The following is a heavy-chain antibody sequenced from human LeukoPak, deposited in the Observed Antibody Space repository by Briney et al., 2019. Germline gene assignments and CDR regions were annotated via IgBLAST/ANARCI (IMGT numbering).Heavy chain of an antibody. CDR1: GYTFTSYA. D-gene: IGHD3-3*01. Sequence: ASVKVSCKASGYTFTSYAINWVRQAPGQGLEWMGWISAYNGNTNYAQKLQGRVTMTTDTSTSTAYMELRSLRSDDTAVYYCAREAGYDFWSGYYRRGYYYYMDVWGKGTTVTVSS. V-gene: IGHV1-18*01. CDR2: ISAYNGNT. J-gene: IGHJ6*03. CDR3: AREAGYDFWSGYYRRGYYYYMDV.